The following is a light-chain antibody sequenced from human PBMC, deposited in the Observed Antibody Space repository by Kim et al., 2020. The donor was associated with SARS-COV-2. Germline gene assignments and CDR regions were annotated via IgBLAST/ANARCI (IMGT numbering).Light chain of an antibody. CDR3: QQFNSFPLT. J-gene: IGKJ4*01. V-gene: IGKV1-5*03. CDR2: KAS. Sequence: ASVGDRVTLTCRASHSISSWLAWYQQKAGTAPKLLIYKASSLKSGVPSRFSGSGSGTEFTLTISSLQPDDFATYYCQQFNSFPLTFGGGTKVDIK. CDR1: HSISSW.